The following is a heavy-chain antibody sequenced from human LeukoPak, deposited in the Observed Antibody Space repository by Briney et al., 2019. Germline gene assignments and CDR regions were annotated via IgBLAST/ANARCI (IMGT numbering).Heavy chain of an antibody. V-gene: IGHV1-24*01. CDR2: FDPEDGET. CDR3: ATFTMIVVTLDAFDI. CDR1: GYTLTELS. Sequence: ASVKVSCKVSGYTLTELSMHWVRQAPGKGLEWMGSFDPEDGETIYAQKFQGRVTMTEDTSTDTAYMELSSLRSEDTAVYYCATFTMIVVTLDAFDIWGQGTMVTVSS. D-gene: IGHD3-22*01. J-gene: IGHJ3*02.